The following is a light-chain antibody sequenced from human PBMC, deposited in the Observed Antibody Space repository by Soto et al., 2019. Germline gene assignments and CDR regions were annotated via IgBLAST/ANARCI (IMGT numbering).Light chain of an antibody. Sequence: DIQMTQSPSSLSASVGDRVTITCRASQCIRNYLAWYQQKPGKVPKLLIYAASTLQSGVPSRFSGSGSGTDFTLTISSLQPEDVATYYCQKYNSVPWTFGQGTKVEIK. V-gene: IGKV1-27*01. CDR3: QKYNSVPWT. CDR2: AAS. CDR1: QCIRNY. J-gene: IGKJ1*01.